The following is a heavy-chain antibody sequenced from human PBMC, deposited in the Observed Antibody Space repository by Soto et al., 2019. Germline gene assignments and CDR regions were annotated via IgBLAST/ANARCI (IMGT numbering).Heavy chain of an antibody. CDR2: IYYTGST. J-gene: IGHJ3*02. Sequence: SETLSLTCTFSGASVSSGSYYLSWIRQPPGKGLEWIGYIYYTGSTNYNPSLKSRVTIPVDTSKNQFSLKLSSVTAADTAVYYCARETILQGNVFDIWGQGTMVTVSS. V-gene: IGHV4-61*01. D-gene: IGHD3-10*01. CDR1: GASVSSGSYY. CDR3: ARETILQGNVFDI.